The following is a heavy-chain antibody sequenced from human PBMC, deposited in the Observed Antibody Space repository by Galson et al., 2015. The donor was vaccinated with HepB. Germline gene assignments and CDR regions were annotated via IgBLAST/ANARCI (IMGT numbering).Heavy chain of an antibody. V-gene: IGHV1-18*01. CDR3: ARDSYYYGSGSYDY. Sequence: SVKVSCKASGYTFTSYGISWVRQAPGQGLEWMGWISAYNGNTNYAQKLQGRVTMTTDTSTSTAYMELRSLRSDDTAVYYCARDSYYYGSGSYDYWGQGTLVTVSS. D-gene: IGHD3-10*01. J-gene: IGHJ4*02. CDR1: GYTFTSYG. CDR2: ISAYNGNT.